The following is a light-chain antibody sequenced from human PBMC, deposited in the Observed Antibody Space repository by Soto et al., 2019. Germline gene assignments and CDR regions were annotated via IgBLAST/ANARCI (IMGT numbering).Light chain of an antibody. CDR3: QQSNSITWT. CDR2: AAS. J-gene: IGKJ1*01. CDR1: QGISTW. V-gene: IGKV1-39*01. Sequence: DIQMTQSPYTLSASVGDRVTITCRASQGISTWLAWYQQKPGTAPKLLIYAASSLQSGVPSRFSGSGSGTDFTLTISSLQPEDFATYSCQQSNSITWTFGQGTKVDI.